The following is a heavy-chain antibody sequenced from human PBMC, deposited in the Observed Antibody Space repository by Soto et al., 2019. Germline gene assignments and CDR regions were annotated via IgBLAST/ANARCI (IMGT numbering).Heavy chain of an antibody. CDR2: INGDGTTT. J-gene: IGHJ4*02. V-gene: IGHV3-74*02. CDR3: ASIPMVRGPSDY. Sequence: EVRLVESGGGLVQPGGSLRLSCAASGFTFSTYWMHWVRQAPGKGLVWVSRINGDGTTTQYADSVKGRFTISRDNAKNTVNLQINTLTGDDTAMYYCASIPMVRGPSDYWGQGTLVTVSS. D-gene: IGHD3-10*01. CDR1: GFTFSTYW.